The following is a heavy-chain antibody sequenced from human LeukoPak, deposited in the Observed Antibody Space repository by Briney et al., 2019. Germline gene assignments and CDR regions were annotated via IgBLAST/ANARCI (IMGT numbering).Heavy chain of an antibody. CDR3: ARDWGRRYSSGWYGDFDY. J-gene: IGHJ4*02. Sequence: TGGSLRLSCADSGFTFSNYAMHWVRQTPGKGLEWVAVISYDGSTKYYADSVKGRFIISRDNSKNTLYLQMNTLRPEDTAVYYCARDWGRRYSSGWYGDFDYWGQGTLVTVSS. CDR2: ISYDGSTK. V-gene: IGHV3-30-3*01. D-gene: IGHD6-19*01. CDR1: GFTFSNYA.